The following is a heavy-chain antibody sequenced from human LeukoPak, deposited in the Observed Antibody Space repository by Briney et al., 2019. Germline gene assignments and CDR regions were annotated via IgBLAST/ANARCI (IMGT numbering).Heavy chain of an antibody. Sequence: ASVKVSCKVSGYTLTELSMHWVRQAPGKGLEWMGGFDPEDGETIYAQKFQGRVTMTEDTSTDTAYMELSSLRSEDTAVYYCARYDSSGSLLYAEYFQHWGQGTLVTVSS. J-gene: IGHJ1*01. CDR1: GYTLTELS. D-gene: IGHD3-22*01. V-gene: IGHV1-24*01. CDR3: ARYDSSGSLLYAEYFQH. CDR2: FDPEDGET.